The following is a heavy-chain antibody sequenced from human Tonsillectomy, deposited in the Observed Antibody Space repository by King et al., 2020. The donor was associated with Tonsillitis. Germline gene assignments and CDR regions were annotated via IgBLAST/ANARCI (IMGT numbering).Heavy chain of an antibody. Sequence: VQLVESGGGLAQPGGSLRLSCAASGFSFSSYAMSWVRQAPGKGLEWVSAISGSGGSTFYAESVKGRFTISRDNSKKTLYLQMNSLRVEDTAVYYCAVTGVPNYYYYYGMDVWGQGTTATVSS. CDR3: AVTGVPNYYYYYGMDV. CDR2: ISGSGGST. CDR1: GFSFSSYA. J-gene: IGHJ6*02. D-gene: IGHD3-9*01. V-gene: IGHV3-23*04.